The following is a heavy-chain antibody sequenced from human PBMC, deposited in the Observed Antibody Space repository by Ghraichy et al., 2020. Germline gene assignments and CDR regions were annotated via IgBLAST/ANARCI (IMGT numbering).Heavy chain of an antibody. Sequence: SETLSLTCTVSGGSISSGGYYWSWIRQHPGKGLEWIGYIYYSGSTNYNPSLKSRVTISVDTSKNQFSLKLSSVTAADTAVYYCARAYGTTRNWFDPWGQGTLVTVSS. V-gene: IGHV4-31*03. J-gene: IGHJ5*02. CDR1: GGSISSGGYY. CDR3: ARAYGTTRNWFDP. D-gene: IGHD1-7*01. CDR2: IYYSGST.